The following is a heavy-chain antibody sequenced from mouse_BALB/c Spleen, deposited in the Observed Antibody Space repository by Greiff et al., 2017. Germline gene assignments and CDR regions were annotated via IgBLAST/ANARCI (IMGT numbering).Heavy chain of an antibody. CDR3: TRDLHYYGYVNFDY. J-gene: IGHJ2*01. D-gene: IGHD1-2*01. Sequence: QVQLKQPGAELVRPGASVKLSCKASGYTFTSYWINWVKQRPGQGLEWIGNIYPSDSYTNYNQKFKDKATLTVDKSSSTAYMQLSSPTSEDSAVYYCTRDLHYYGYVNFDYWGQGTTLTVSS. CDR2: IYPSDSYT. V-gene: IGHV1-69*02. CDR1: GYTFTSYW.